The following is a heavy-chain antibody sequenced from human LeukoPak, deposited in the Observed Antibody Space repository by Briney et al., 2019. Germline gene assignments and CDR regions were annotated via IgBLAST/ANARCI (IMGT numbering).Heavy chain of an antibody. CDR2: INHSGST. V-gene: IGHV4-34*01. CDR3: ARTGRGYSYGYSWFDP. CDR1: GGSFSGYY. D-gene: IGHD5-18*01. J-gene: IGHJ5*02. Sequence: SETLSLTCAVYGGSFSGYYWSWIRQPPGKGLEWIGEINHSGSTNYNPSLKSRVTISVDTSKNQFSLKLSSVTAADTAVYYCARTGRGYSYGYSWFDPWGQGTLVTVSS.